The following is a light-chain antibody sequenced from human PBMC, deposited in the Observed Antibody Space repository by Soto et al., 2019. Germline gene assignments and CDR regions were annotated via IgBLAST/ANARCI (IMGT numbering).Light chain of an antibody. J-gene: IGKJ1*01. V-gene: IGKV3-20*01. CDR3: QQYGSSRWT. CDR2: AAS. Sequence: PGERATLSCRARQSVSSTYLAWYQQKPGQAPRPLISAASSRATGTPDRFSGSGSGTDFTLTISRLEPEDFAVYYCQQYGSSRWTFGQGTKV. CDR1: QSVSSTY.